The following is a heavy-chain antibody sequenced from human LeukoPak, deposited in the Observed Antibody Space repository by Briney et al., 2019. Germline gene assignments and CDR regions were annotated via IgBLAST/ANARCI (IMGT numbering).Heavy chain of an antibody. J-gene: IGHJ6*03. CDR2: INPSGGRT. CDR3: ARGPPNDFNYYYYMDV. V-gene: IGHV1-46*01. D-gene: IGHD2-21*02. CDR1: GYTFTSYY. Sequence: ASVTVSCKASGYTFTSYYMHWVRQAPGQGLEWMGIINPSGGRTTYAQKFQGRVTMTRDMSTSTVYMELSSLRSEDSAVYYCARGPPNDFNYYYYMDVWGKGTTVTVS.